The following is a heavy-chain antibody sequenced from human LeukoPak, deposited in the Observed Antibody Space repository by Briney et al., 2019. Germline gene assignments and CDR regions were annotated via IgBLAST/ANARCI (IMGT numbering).Heavy chain of an antibody. CDR1: GFTFSSYS. D-gene: IGHD2-2*01. Sequence: GGSLRLSCAASGFTFSSYSMNWVRQAPGKGLEWVSSISSSSNIYYADSVKGRFAISRDNAKNSLYLQMDSLRVDDTAVYYCARGGYQPYYYMDVWGTGTTVTVSS. V-gene: IGHV3-21*06. CDR3: ARGGYQPYYYMDV. CDR2: ISSSSNI. J-gene: IGHJ6*03.